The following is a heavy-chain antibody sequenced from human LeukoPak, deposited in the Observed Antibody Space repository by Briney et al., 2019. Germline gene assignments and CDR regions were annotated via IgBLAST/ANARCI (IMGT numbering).Heavy chain of an antibody. CDR3: ATGRWGVDY. CDR2: INPNNGGT. D-gene: IGHD3-16*01. V-gene: IGHV1-2*02. J-gene: IGHJ4*02. CDR1: GYTFTAYF. Sequence: ASMKVSCKASGYTFTAYFLHWLRQAPGQGLEWMGWINPNNGGTKFAEKFQGRVTMTRDTSINTAYMELSRLRSDDTAVYYCATGRWGVDYWGQGTLVTVSS.